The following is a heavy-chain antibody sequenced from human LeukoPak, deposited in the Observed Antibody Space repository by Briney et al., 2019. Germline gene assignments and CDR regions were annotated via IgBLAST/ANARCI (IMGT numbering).Heavy chain of an antibody. CDR2: IRYDGSNK. CDR3: AKRTGSSSSFDY. D-gene: IGHD6-6*01. Sequence: GGFLRLSCAASGFTFSSYGMHWVRQAPGKGLEWVAFIRYDGSNKYYADSVKGRFTISRDNSKNPLYLQMNSLRAEDTAVYYCAKRTGSSSSFDYWGQGTLVTVSS. J-gene: IGHJ4*02. V-gene: IGHV3-30*02. CDR1: GFTFSSYG.